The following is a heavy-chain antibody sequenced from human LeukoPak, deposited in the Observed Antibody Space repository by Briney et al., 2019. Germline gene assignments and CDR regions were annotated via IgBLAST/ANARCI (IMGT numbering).Heavy chain of an antibody. CDR2: IYYSGST. Sequence: SETLSLTCTVSGGSISSYYWSWIRQPPGKGLEWIGYIYYSGSTNYNPSLKSRVTISVDTSKNQFSLKLSSVTAADTAVYHCARAPIAVAGMDYWGQGTLIAVSS. D-gene: IGHD6-19*01. CDR1: GGSISSYY. V-gene: IGHV4-59*01. CDR3: ARAPIAVAGMDY. J-gene: IGHJ4*02.